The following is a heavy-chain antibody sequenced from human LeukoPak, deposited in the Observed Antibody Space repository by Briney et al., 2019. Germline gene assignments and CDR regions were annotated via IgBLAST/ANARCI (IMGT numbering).Heavy chain of an antibody. J-gene: IGHJ3*02. D-gene: IGHD2-21*02. Sequence: XXPGXXVEGVAHIKQDGSEKYYVDSVKGRFTISRDNAKNSLYLQMNSLRADDTAVYYCARDPVVTAIDDAFDIWGQGTMVTVSS. V-gene: IGHV3-7*01. CDR2: IKQDGSEK. CDR3: ARDPVVTAIDDAFDI.